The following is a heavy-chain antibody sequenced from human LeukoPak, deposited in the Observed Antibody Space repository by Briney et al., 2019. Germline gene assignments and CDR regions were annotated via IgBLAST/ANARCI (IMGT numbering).Heavy chain of an antibody. Sequence: SETLSLTCTVSGGSVSSYYWSWIRQPPGKGLEWIGYIYDSGSTNYNPSLKSRVTISVDTSKNQFSLKLSSVTAADTAVYYCARGSSNSAPYWGQGTLVTVSS. V-gene: IGHV4-59*02. CDR2: IYDSGST. D-gene: IGHD1-26*01. J-gene: IGHJ4*02. CDR3: ARGSSNSAPY. CDR1: GGSVSSYY.